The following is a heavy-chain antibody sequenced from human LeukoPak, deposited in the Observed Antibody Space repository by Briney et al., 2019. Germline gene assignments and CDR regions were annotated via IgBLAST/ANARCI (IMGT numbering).Heavy chain of an antibody. CDR3: AKDRYYDSSGYEDY. J-gene: IGHJ4*02. V-gene: IGHV3-30*18. CDR1: GFTFSSYG. D-gene: IGHD3-22*01. CDR2: ISYDGSNK. Sequence: GGSLRLSCAASGFTFSSYGMHWVRQAPGKGLEWVAVISYDGSNKYYADSVKGRFTISRDNSKNTLYLQMNSLRAEDTAVYYCAKDRYYDSSGYEDYWGQGTLDTVSS.